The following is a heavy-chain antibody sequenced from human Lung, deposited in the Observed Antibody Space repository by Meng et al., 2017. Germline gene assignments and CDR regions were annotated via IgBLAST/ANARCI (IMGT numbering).Heavy chain of an antibody. CDR1: GFTFRSYW. V-gene: IGHV3-74*03. CDR3: ARESGYFEY. J-gene: IGHJ4*02. CDR2: IRGDGGSI. Sequence: EARLWQRGVDVCQPRGSMRPSCEARGFTFRSYWMHWARKAPGKGLVWVSRIRGDGGSIVYADSVKGRFTISRDNAKNTLFLQMNSLRAEDTAVYYCARESGYFEYWGQGILVTVSS.